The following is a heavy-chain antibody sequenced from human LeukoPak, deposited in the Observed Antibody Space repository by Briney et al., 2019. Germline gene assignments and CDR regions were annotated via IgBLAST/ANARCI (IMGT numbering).Heavy chain of an antibody. V-gene: IGHV1-69-2*01. D-gene: IGHD1-26*01. CDR2: VDPENGKT. CDR3: FANGGSYQGWFDP. CDR1: GYTFTDYY. Sequence: GATVKISCKASGYTFTDYYIHWVQQAPGKGLEWMGRVDPENGKTKYSEKFQGRLTITADTSADTAYMEMSNLTSEDTAVYFCFANGGSYQGWFDPWGQGTLVTVSS. J-gene: IGHJ5*02.